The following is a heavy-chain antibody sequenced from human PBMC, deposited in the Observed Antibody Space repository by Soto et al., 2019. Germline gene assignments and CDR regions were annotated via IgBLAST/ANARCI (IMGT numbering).Heavy chain of an antibody. CDR3: ARVRMARGNYFMDV. V-gene: IGHV4-31*03. CDR2: IFNSGST. Sequence: QVQLQESGPGLVQPSQTLSLTCSVSGGSISSGGYYWSWIRQLPGKGLEWIGYIFNSGSTYYNSSLKRRLTMSGDTSTNQFSLKLSSVTVADTAIYYCARVRMARGNYFMDVWGKGTTITVSS. D-gene: IGHD3-10*01. CDR1: GGSISSGGYY. J-gene: IGHJ6*03.